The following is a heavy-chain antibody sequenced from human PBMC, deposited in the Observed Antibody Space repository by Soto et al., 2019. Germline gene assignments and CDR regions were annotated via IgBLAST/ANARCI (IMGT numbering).Heavy chain of an antibody. CDR2: INSDESSR. J-gene: IGHJ4*02. CDR1: GFTFGHYW. Sequence: EVKLVESGGGLVQPGGSLRLSCAASGFTFGHYWMHWVRQAPGRGLVWVSRINSDESSRTYADFVKGRFTISRDNARSTLYLQMNSLRAEDTAVYYCARDPSEYASADGIDYWGLGTLVTVSS. CDR3: ARDPSEYASADGIDY. V-gene: IGHV3-74*01. D-gene: IGHD2-2*01.